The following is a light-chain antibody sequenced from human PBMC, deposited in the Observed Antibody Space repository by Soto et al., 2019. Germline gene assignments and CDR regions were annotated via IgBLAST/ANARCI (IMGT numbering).Light chain of an antibody. V-gene: IGLV1-40*01. CDR1: SSNIGAGYD. CDR2: ANT. CDR3: QSYDITLSGFVI. Sequence: QSVLTQPPSVSGAPGQRVTISCTGSSSNIGAGYDIHWYQQLPGTAPKLLIYANTNRPSGVPDRFSASKSGTSASLAVTGLRAVDEADYFCQSYDITLSGFVIFGGGTKGTVL. J-gene: IGLJ2*01.